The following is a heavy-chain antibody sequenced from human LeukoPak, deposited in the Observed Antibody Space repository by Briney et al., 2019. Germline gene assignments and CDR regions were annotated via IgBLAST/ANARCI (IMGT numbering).Heavy chain of an antibody. J-gene: IGHJ6*02. CDR2: INPNSGGT. CDR3: ARDLAEAAAGYYYYGMDV. V-gene: IGHV1-2*02. D-gene: IGHD6-13*01. CDR1: GYTFTGYY. Sequence: GASVKVSCKASGYTFTGYYMHWVRQAPGQGLEWMRWINPNSGGTNYAQKFQGRVTMTRDTSISTAYMELSRLRSDDTAVYYCARDLAEAAAGYYYYGMDVWGQGTTVAVSS.